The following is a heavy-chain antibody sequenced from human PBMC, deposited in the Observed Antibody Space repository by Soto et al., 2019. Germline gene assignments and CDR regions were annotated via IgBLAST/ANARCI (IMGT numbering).Heavy chain of an antibody. CDR1: GYSFITYW. J-gene: IGHJ4*02. CDR2: IDPTHSSI. V-gene: IGHV5-10-1*01. CDR3: ARQGCSGGACYDE. Sequence: PGESLKISCKGSGYSFITYWIKLVRQVPGKGLEWMGRIDPTHSSINYKPSFQGHVSISVDASVTTAYLQWRSLKASDTAIYYCARQGCSGGACYDEWGRGTLVTVSS. D-gene: IGHD2-21*01.